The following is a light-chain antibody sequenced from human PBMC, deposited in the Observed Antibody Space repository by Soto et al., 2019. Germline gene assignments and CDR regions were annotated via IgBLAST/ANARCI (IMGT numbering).Light chain of an antibody. CDR2: AAS. CDR3: QQYGSSPS. Sequence: EIVLTQSPGALSLSPGETATLSCRASQSVASNLAWYTQKYGQAPTLLIYAASSRAAGIPDRFSGVGSGTDFTLNISRVEPEDFAVYYCQQYGSSPSFGPGTKVEIK. V-gene: IGKV3-20*01. CDR1: QSVASN. J-gene: IGKJ3*01.